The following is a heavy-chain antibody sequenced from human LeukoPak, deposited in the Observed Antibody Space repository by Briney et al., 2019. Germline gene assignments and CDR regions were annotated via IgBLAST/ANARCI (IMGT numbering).Heavy chain of an antibody. D-gene: IGHD1-26*01. J-gene: IGHJ6*02. CDR3: AKHLRATNTYIFFGLDV. CDR1: GFTFKDYG. CDR2: INWNGGGT. Sequence: RPGGSVRLSCAATGFTFKDYGMHWVRQPTGKGLEWVSGINWNGGGTDYADSVKGRFTISRDNAKNSLYLQMTSLRPEDTALYYCAKHLRATNTYIFFGLDVWGQGTTVTVSS. V-gene: IGHV3-20*04.